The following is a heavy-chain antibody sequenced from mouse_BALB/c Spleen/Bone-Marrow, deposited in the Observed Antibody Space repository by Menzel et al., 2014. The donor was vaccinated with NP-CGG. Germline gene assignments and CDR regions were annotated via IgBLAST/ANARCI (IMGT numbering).Heavy chain of an antibody. J-gene: IGHJ3*01. Sequence: EVKLMESGPDLVKPSQSLLLTCTVIGYSITSGYSCHWIRQFPGNKLEWLGYIHYSGSTNYNPSLKSRISITRDTSKNQFFLQLNSVPTEDTATYYCATDYYGWFAYWGQGTLVTVSA. D-gene: IGHD1-1*01. CDR1: GYSITSGYS. CDR2: IHYSGST. V-gene: IGHV3-1*02. CDR3: ATDYYGWFAY.